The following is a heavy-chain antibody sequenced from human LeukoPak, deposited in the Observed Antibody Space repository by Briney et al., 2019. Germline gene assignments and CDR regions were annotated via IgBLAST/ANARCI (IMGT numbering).Heavy chain of an antibody. V-gene: IGHV1-69*13. CDR3: AREPPYSGSYFDWFDP. J-gene: IGHJ5*02. CDR2: IIPIFGTA. CDR1: GGTFISYA. Sequence: SVKVSCKASGGTFISYAISWVRQAPGQGLEWMGGIIPIFGTANYAQKFQGRVTITADESTSTAYMELSSLRSEDTAVYYCAREPPYSGSYFDWFDPWGQGTLVTVSS. D-gene: IGHD1-26*01.